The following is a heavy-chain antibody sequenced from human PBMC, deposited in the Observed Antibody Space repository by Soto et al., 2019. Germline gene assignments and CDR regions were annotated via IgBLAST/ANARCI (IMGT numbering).Heavy chain of an antibody. V-gene: IGHV4-34*01. CDR3: ARLGVYCSSTSCYVSPNYYYYYMDV. CDR2: INHSGST. Sequence: PSETLSLTCAVYGGSFGGYYWSWIRQPPGKGLEWIGEINHSGSTNYNPSLKSRVTISVDTSKNQFSLKLSSVTAADTAVYYCARLGVYCSSTSCYVSPNYYYYYMDVWGKGTTVTVSS. CDR1: GGSFGGYY. J-gene: IGHJ6*03. D-gene: IGHD2-2*01.